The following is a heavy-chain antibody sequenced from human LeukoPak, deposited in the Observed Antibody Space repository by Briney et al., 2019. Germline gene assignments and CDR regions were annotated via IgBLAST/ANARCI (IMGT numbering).Heavy chain of an antibody. CDR3: ARVNYRSGSYSSWFDP. J-gene: IGHJ5*02. Sequence: PSETLSLTCTVSGGSISSGGDYWSWLRQHPGKGLEWIGYIYYSGSTYYNPSLKSRVTISVDTSKNQFSLRLSSVTAADTAVYYCARVNYRSGSYSSWFDPWGQGTLVTVSS. CDR2: IYYSGST. CDR1: GGSISSGGDY. V-gene: IGHV4-31*03. D-gene: IGHD3-10*01.